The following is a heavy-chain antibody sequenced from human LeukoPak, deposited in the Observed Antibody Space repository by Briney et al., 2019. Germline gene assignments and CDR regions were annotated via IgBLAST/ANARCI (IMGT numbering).Heavy chain of an antibody. D-gene: IGHD7-27*01. CDR3: TKGVLGRTQSVSAGLDY. CDR1: GFYFSNYG. Sequence: GGSLRLSCAASGFYFSNYGMHWVRQAPGKGLEWVAVISYDGSNKYYADSVEGRFTISRDNSKNTLYLQMNSLRAEDTAVYHCTKGVLGRTQSVSAGLDYWGQGTLVTVSS. CDR2: ISYDGSNK. V-gene: IGHV3-30*18. J-gene: IGHJ4*02.